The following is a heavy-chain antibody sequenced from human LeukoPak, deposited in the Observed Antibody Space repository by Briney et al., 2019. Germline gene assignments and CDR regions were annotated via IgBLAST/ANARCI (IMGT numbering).Heavy chain of an antibody. CDR1: GFTFSDYY. J-gene: IGHJ4*02. V-gene: IGHV3-11*04. CDR3: ARNGYSSGWYLF. CDR2: ISKTDSST. D-gene: IGHD6-19*01. Sequence: GGSLRLSCTASGFTFSDYYMSWIRQAPGKGLEWVSYISKTDSSTNYADSVRGRFTISRDDAKRSLYLQMNSLRAEDTAVYYCARNGYSSGWYLFWGQGTLVTVSS.